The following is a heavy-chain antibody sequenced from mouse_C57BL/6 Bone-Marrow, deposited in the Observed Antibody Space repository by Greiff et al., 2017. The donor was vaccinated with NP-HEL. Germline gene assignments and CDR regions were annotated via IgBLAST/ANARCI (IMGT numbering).Heavy chain of an antibody. CDR1: EYEFPSHD. CDR2: INSDGGST. D-gene: IGHD2-2*01. V-gene: IGHV5-2*03. Sequence: EVKLEESGGGLVQPGESLKLSCESNEYEFPSHDMSWVRKTPEKRLELVAAINSDGGSTYYPDTMERRFIISRDNTKKTLYLQMSSLRSEDTALYYCVRVGVTTKDWYFDVWGTGTTVTVSS. CDR3: VRVGVTTKDWYFDV. J-gene: IGHJ1*03.